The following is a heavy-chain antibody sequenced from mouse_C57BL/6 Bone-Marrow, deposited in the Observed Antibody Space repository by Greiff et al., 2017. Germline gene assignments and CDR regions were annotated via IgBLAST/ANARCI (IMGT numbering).Heavy chain of an antibody. CDR1: GYTFTSYW. J-gene: IGHJ2*01. Sequence: QVQLQQPGAELVKPGASVKLSCKASGYTFTSYWMHWVKQRPGQGLEWIGMIHPNSGSTNYNEKFKSKATLTVDKSSSTAYMQLSSLTSEDSAVYYCARRWYYYGSSYDYFDYWGQGTTLTVSS. CDR3: ARRWYYYGSSYDYFDY. V-gene: IGHV1-64*01. D-gene: IGHD1-1*01. CDR2: IHPNSGST.